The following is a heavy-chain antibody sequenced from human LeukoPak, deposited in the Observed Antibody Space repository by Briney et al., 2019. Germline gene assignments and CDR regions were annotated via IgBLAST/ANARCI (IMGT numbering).Heavy chain of an antibody. CDR2: ISSSSSYI. Sequence: GGSLRLSCAASGFTFSSYAMSWVRQAPGKGLEWVSSISSSSSYIYYADSVKGRFTISRDNAKNSLYLQMNSLRAEDTAVYYCARVDDYGDSFYYYYGMGVWGQGTTVTVSS. J-gene: IGHJ6*02. CDR3: ARVDDYGDSFYYYYGMGV. V-gene: IGHV3-21*01. D-gene: IGHD4-17*01. CDR1: GFTFSSYA.